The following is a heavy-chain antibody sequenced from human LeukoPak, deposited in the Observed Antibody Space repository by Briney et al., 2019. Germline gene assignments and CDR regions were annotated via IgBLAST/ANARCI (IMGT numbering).Heavy chain of an antibody. J-gene: IGHJ6*03. CDR3: AREQVTTLPYSYYYMDV. CDR1: GGSISSGSYY. D-gene: IGHD2-21*02. Sequence: SQTLSLTCTVSGGSISSGSYYWSWIRQPAGKGLEWIGRIYTSGSTNYNPSLKSRVTISVDTSKNQFSLKLSSVAAADTAVYYCAREQVTTLPYSYYYMDVWGKGTTVTVSS. CDR2: IYTSGST. V-gene: IGHV4-61*02.